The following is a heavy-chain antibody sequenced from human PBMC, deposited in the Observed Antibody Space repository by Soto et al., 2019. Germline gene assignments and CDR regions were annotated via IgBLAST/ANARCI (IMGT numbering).Heavy chain of an antibody. V-gene: IGHV3-30-3*01. CDR1: GFTFSSYA. J-gene: IGHJ6*02. CDR2: ISYDGSNK. CDR3: ARDKIVVVMDV. Sequence: GGSLRLSCAASGFTFSSYAMHWVRQAPGKGLEWVAVISYDGSNKYYADSVKGRFTISRDNSKNTLYLQMNSLRAEDTAVYYCARDKIVVVMDVWGQGTTVTVSS. D-gene: IGHD3-22*01.